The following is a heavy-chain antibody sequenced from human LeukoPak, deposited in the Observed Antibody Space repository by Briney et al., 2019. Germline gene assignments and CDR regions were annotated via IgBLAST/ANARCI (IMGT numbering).Heavy chain of an antibody. D-gene: IGHD4-17*01. J-gene: IGHJ5*02. Sequence: SVKVSCKTSGGTFNNSAISWVRQAPGQGLEWLGGIMPLFGTAGYAQKFQGRVTITKDGSTRTVYLELTSLTSDDTAVYYCARDVHGDYGSGWFDPWGQGTLVSVSS. CDR1: GGTFNNSA. CDR3: ARDVHGDYGSGWFDP. CDR2: IMPLFGTA. V-gene: IGHV1-69*05.